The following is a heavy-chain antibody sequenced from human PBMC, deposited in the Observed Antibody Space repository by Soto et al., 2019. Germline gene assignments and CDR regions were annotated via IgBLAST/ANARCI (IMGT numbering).Heavy chain of an antibody. CDR3: ARQCRGVTCHWFVP. Sequence: SETLSLTCTVSSGSISSTIYSWDWIRQPPGKGLEWIGSIFYSGSTYYNPSLKSRVTISVDTSKNQFPLTLTSVTAADTAVYYCARQCRGVTCHWFVPWGQGTLVTVS. V-gene: IGHV4-39*01. J-gene: IGHJ5*02. CDR2: IFYSGST. D-gene: IGHD2-15*01. CDR1: SGSISSTIYS.